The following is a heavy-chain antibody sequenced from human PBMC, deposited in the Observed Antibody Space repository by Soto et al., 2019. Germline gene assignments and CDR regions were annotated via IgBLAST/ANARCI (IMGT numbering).Heavy chain of an antibody. CDR1: GGSISSGYYY. CDR2: IYYIGST. CDR3: AREVVLMVYDPTGWFDP. Sequence: SETLSLTGTVSGGSISSGYYYWSWIRQPPGKGLEWIGYIYYIGSTYYNPSLKSRVTISVDTSKNQFSLKLSSVTAADTAVYYCAREVVLMVYDPTGWFDPWGQGTLVTVSS. J-gene: IGHJ5*02. V-gene: IGHV4-30-4*01. D-gene: IGHD2-8*01.